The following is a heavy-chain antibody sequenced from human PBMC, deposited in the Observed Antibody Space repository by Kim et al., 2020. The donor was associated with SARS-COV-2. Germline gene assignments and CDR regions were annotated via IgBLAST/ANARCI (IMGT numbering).Heavy chain of an antibody. CDR3: ARGGIQLWLYAGLDY. V-gene: IGHV1-3*01. CDR2: INAGNGNT. CDR1: GYTFTSYA. D-gene: IGHD5-18*01. J-gene: IGHJ4*02. Sequence: ASVKVSCKASGYTFTSYAMHWVRQAPGQRLEWMGWINAGNGNTKYSQKFQGRVTITRDTSASTAYMELSSLRSEDTAVYYCARGGIQLWLYAGLDYWGQGTLVTVSS.